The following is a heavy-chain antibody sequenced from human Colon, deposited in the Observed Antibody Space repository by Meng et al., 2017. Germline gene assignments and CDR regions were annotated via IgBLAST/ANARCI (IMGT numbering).Heavy chain of an antibody. CDR3: ATSFDSAGND. CDR1: GFAFSDSW. Sequence: GGSLRLSCVGSGFAFSDSWMSWVRQARGKGLEWLANIYKDGSTKFYLDSVKGRFTISRDNAKSSLFLQMNSLTVEDTAVYYCATSFDSAGNDWGQGTLVTVSS. J-gene: IGHJ4*02. CDR2: IYKDGSTK. D-gene: IGHD6-19*01. V-gene: IGHV3-7*01.